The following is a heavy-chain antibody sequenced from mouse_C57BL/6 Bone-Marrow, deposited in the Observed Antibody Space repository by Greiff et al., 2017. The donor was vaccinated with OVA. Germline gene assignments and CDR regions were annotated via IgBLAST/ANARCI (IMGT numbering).Heavy chain of an antibody. CDR3: ARSHYYYGSSSYAMDY. V-gene: IGHV2-2*01. Sequence: VKLQQSGPGLVQPSQSLSITCTVSGFSLTSYGVHWVRQSPGKGLEWLGVIWSGGSTDYNAAFISRLSISKDNSKSQVFFKMNSLQADDTAIYYCARSHYYYGSSSYAMDYWGQGTSVTVSS. D-gene: IGHD1-1*01. J-gene: IGHJ4*01. CDR2: IWSGGST. CDR1: GFSLTSYG.